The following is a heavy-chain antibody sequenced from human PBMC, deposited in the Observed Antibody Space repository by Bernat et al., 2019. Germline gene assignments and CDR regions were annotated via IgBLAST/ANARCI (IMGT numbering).Heavy chain of an antibody. Sequence: EVQLLESGGGLVQPGGSLRLSCAASGFTFSSYAMSWVRQAPGKGLEWVSAISGSGGSTYYADSVTGRFTISRDNSKNTLYLQMTSLRAEDTAVYYCATGSAGYYYYGMDVWGQGTTVTVSS. CDR1: GFTFSSYA. CDR2: ISGSGGST. CDR3: ATGSAGYYYYGMDV. D-gene: IGHD4-17*01. J-gene: IGHJ6*02. V-gene: IGHV3-23*01.